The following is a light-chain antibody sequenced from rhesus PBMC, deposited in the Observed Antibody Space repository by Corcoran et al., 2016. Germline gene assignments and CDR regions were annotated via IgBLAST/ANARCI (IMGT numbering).Light chain of an antibody. V-gene: IGKV1-22*01. Sequence: DIQMTQSPSSLSASVGDTVTITCRASQRISSWLDWYQQKPGKAPKLLIYKASSLQSGVPSRFSGSGSGTDFTLPISSLQPEDFATYYCLQYSSSPWTFGQGTKVEIK. CDR1: QRISSW. J-gene: IGKJ1*01. CDR3: LQYSSSPWT. CDR2: KAS.